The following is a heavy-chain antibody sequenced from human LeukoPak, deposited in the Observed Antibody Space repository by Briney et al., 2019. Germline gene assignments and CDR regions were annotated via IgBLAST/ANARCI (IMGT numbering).Heavy chain of an antibody. V-gene: IGHV3-30-3*01. D-gene: IGHD3-22*01. CDR1: GFTFTAYL. Sequence: GGSLRLSCAASGFTFTAYLVHWVRQAPGKGLEWVAVMSSDGNAMFYADSVKGRFTISRDNSKNTLYLQMNSLRAEDTAVYYCVRESEYDHSASFDYWGQGTLVTVSS. CDR2: MSSDGNAM. CDR3: VRESEYDHSASFDY. J-gene: IGHJ4*02.